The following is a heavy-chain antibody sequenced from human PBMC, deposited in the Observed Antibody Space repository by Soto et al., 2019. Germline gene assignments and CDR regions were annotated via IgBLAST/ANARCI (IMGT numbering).Heavy chain of an antibody. CDR2: INHSGST. Sequence: SETLSLTCAVYGGSFSGYYWSWIRQPPGKELEWIGEINHSGSTNYNPSLKSRVTISVDTSKNQFSLKLSSVTAADTAVYYCASPDYWGQGTLVTVSS. CDR1: GGSFSGYY. J-gene: IGHJ4*02. CDR3: ASPDY. V-gene: IGHV4-34*01.